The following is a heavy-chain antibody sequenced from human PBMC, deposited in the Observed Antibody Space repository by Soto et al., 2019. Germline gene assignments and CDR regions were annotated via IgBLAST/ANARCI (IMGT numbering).Heavy chain of an antibody. D-gene: IGHD3-10*01. CDR3: ASLRSYGSGSYPVDY. Sequence: GASVKVSCKASGGTFSSYAISWVRQAPGQGLEWMGGIIPIFGTANYAQKFQGRVTITADKSTSTAYMELSSLRSEDTAVYYCASLRSYGSGSYPVDYWGQGTLVTVSS. CDR1: GGTFSSYA. J-gene: IGHJ4*02. V-gene: IGHV1-69*06. CDR2: IIPIFGTA.